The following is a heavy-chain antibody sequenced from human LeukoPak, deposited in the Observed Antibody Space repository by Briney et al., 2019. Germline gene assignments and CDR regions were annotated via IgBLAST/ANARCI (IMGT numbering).Heavy chain of an antibody. V-gene: IGHV3-74*01. J-gene: IGHJ4*02. CDR1: GFTFISYW. CDR2: INGYGSST. Sequence: GGSLRLSCAASGFTFISYWMHWVRQAPGKGLVWVSRINGYGSSTDFADSVKGRFNISRDNAKNTLYLQMNSLRAEDTAVYYCARDAPGNTALDYWGQGTLVTVSS. CDR3: ARDAPGNTALDY. D-gene: IGHD5-18*01.